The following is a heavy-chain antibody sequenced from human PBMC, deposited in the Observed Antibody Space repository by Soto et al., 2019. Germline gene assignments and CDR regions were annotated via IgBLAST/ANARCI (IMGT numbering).Heavy chain of an antibody. CDR2: IGTSGTNI. D-gene: IGHD2-21*01. V-gene: IGHV3-48*03. CDR1: GFTFTSYE. J-gene: IGHJ4*02. CDR3: AGEDLNCGDDCFVF. Sequence: EVQLVESGGGLVQPGRSLRLSCAASGFTFTSYEFNWVRQAPGKGLEWISYIGTSGTNIYYADSVKGRFNVSRDNAKNALYVQLNSLRAEDTASYSGAGEDLNCGDDCFVFWGQGALVTVSS.